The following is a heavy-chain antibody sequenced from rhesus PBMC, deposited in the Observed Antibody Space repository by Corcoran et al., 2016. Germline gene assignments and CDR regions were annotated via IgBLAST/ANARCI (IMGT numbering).Heavy chain of an antibody. Sequence: QLQLQESGPGLVKPSETLSVTCAVSGGSISSSYWSWIRQAPGKGLEWIGYIYGSGSSTNDNPPLKSRVTLSVDTSKNQLSLKLSSVTAADTAVYYCASSYYGSSYFDYWGQGVLVTVSS. CDR3: ASSYYGSSYFDY. CDR1: GGSISSSY. V-gene: IGHV4-169*02. J-gene: IGHJ4*01. CDR2: IYGSGSST. D-gene: IGHD4-29*01.